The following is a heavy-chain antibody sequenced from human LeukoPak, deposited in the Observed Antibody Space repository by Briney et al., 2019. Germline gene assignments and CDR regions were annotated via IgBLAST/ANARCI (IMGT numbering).Heavy chain of an antibody. Sequence: GGSLRLSCAASGFTFSSYGMHWVRQAPGKGLEWVAFIRYDGSNKYYADSVKGRFTISRDNSKNTLYLQMISLRAEDTAVYYCARAGSIRFDYWGQGTLVTVSS. V-gene: IGHV3-30*02. CDR3: ARAGSIRFDY. CDR1: GFTFSSYG. J-gene: IGHJ4*02. CDR2: IRYDGSNK. D-gene: IGHD1-26*01.